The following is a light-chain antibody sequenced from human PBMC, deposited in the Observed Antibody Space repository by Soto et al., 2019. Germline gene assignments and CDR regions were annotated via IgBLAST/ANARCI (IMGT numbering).Light chain of an antibody. CDR2: GAS. V-gene: IGKV3-20*01. CDR3: HQYGISPWT. CDR1: QSVTNNY. J-gene: IGKJ1*01. Sequence: PGERATLSCRASQSVTNNYLAWSQQKLGQAPRLLIYGASTRAIGIPDRFIGSGSGTDFTLTISTVEPEDFAVYYCHQYGISPWTFGQGTKGDIK.